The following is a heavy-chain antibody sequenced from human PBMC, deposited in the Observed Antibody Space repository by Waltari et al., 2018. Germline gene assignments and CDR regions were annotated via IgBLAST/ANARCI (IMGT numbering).Heavy chain of an antibody. D-gene: IGHD3-3*01. CDR1: GGSFSGYY. CDR3: ARVGGRNYDFWSGYYRASPWFDP. CDR2: INHSGST. J-gene: IGHJ5*02. Sequence: QVQLQQWGAGLLKPSETLSLTCAVYGGSFSGYYWSWIRQPPGEGLEWIGEINHSGSTNYNPSLKSRVTISVDTSKNQFSLKLSSVTAADTAVYYCARVGGRNYDFWSGYYRASPWFDPWGQGTLVTVSS. V-gene: IGHV4-34*01.